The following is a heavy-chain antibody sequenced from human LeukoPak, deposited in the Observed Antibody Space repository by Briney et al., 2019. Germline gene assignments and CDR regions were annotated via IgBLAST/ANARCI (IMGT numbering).Heavy chain of an antibody. CDR3: ARGLDGYNLLFHY. J-gene: IGHJ4*02. CDR2: IHYSGTT. D-gene: IGHD5-24*01. Sequence: SETLSLTCTVSGVSISSYYWSWIRQPPGKGLEWIGYIHYSGTTKYNPSLKSRVTISVDTSKNQFSLKLTSVTAADTAVYYCARGLDGYNLLFHYWGQGTLVTVSS. V-gene: IGHV4-59*01. CDR1: GVSISSYY.